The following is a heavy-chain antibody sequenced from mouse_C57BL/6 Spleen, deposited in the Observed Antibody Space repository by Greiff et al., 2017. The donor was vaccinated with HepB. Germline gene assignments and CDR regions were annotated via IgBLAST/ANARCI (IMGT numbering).Heavy chain of an antibody. D-gene: IGHD1-1*01. CDR3: ARAYYGSSLCYFDY. CDR1: GFTFSSYA. Sequence: EVHLVESGGGLVKPGGSLKLSCAASGFTFSSYAMSWVRQTPEKRLEWVATISDGGSYTYYPDNVKGRFTISRDNAKNNLYLQMSHLKSEDTAMYYCARAYYGSSLCYFDYWGQGTTLTVSS. CDR2: ISDGGSYT. V-gene: IGHV5-4*01. J-gene: IGHJ2*01.